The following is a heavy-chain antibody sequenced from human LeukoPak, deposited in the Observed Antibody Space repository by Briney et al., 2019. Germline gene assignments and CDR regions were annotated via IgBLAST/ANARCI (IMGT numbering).Heavy chain of an antibody. J-gene: IGHJ4*02. Sequence: GESLKIPCKGSGYRFATYWIAWVPQIPGKGLEWRGIIYPGDSYTRYSPSFKGQVSITADKYISTAYLQLSSMKAADTAMYYCASGSIAADGSSFDYWGQGTLVTVSS. CDR2: IYPGDSYT. CDR3: ASGSIAADGSSFDY. D-gene: IGHD6-13*01. CDR1: GYRFATYW. V-gene: IGHV5-51*01.